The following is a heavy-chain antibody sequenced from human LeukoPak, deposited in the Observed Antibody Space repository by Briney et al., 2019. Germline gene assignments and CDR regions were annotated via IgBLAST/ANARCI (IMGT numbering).Heavy chain of an antibody. CDR1: GSTFTRSY. Sequence: WASLRLSCAASGSTFTRSYMGWVRQAPGQGLEWVGLMRLSGSVTYYVESLKGRFTISRANNQPLLHLQMTNLRAADTAVYHCVIDRGARWGQGTLVTVSS. J-gene: IGHJ4*02. CDR3: VIDRGAR. D-gene: IGHD1-26*01. V-gene: IGHV3-7*02. CDR2: MRLSGSVT.